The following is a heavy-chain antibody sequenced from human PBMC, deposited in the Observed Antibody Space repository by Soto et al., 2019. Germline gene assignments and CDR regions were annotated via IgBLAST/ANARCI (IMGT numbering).Heavy chain of an antibody. CDR2: TYYRSKWYN. V-gene: IGHV6-1*01. CDR1: GDSVSSNSAA. Sequence: QSQTLSLTCAISGDSVSSNSAAWNWIRQSPSRGLEWLGRTYYRSKWYNDYAVSVKSRITINPDTSKNQFSLQLNSVTPEDTAVYYCAREGGVAGPYYYYYGMDVWGQGTTVTVSS. D-gene: IGHD6-19*01. J-gene: IGHJ6*02. CDR3: AREGGVAGPYYYYYGMDV.